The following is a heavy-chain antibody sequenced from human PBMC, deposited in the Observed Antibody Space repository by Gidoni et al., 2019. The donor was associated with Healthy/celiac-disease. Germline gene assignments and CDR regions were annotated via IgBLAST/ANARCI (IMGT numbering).Heavy chain of an antibody. V-gene: IGHV1-69*01. D-gene: IGHD2-21*02. CDR1: FSSYA. CDR2: IIPIFGTA. Sequence: FSSYAISWVRQAPGQGLEWMGGIIPIFGTANYAQKFQGRVTITADESTSTAYMELSSLRSEDTAVYYCARAGNIVVVTAPPPPFYGMDVWGQGTTVTVSS. CDR3: ARAGNIVVVTAPPPPFYGMDV. J-gene: IGHJ6*02.